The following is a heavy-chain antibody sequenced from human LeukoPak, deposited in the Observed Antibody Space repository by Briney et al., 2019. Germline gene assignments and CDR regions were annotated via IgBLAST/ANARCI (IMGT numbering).Heavy chain of an antibody. CDR3: GRAYCGGDCYLTEKIPDAFDI. D-gene: IGHD2-21*02. J-gene: IGHJ3*02. CDR2: IYPGESDT. CDR1: GYSFTSYW. V-gene: IGHV5-51*01. Sequence: HGESLKISCKGSGYSFTSYWIGWVRQMPGKGLEWMGIIYPGESDTRYSPSFQGQVAISADKSISTAYLQWSSLKASDTAMYYCGRAYCGGDCYLTEKIPDAFDIWGQGTMVTVSS.